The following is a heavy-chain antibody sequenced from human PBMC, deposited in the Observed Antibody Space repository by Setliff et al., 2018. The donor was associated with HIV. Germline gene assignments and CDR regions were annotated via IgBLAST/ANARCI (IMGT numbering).Heavy chain of an antibody. D-gene: IGHD3-22*01. J-gene: IGHJ4*02. CDR1: GFTFSSHS. CDR2: ISGSGSTI. Sequence: GESLKISCAASGFTFSSHSMNWVRQAPGKGLEWITYISGSGSTIYYADSVKGRFTISRDNAKNSLYLQMNSLRAEDTAVYYCARESYYDRSGYYVPLDYWGQGTLVTVSS. V-gene: IGHV3-48*01. CDR3: ARESYYDRSGYYVPLDY.